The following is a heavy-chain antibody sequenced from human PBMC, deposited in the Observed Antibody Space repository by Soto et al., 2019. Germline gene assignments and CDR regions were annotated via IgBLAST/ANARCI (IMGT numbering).Heavy chain of an antibody. J-gene: IGHJ4*02. CDR2: VSYDGNNE. CDR3: AKTITTPAVSSYSRDSTGRGALIDY. V-gene: IGHV3-30*18. D-gene: IGHD3-3*01. Sequence: QVQLVESGGCVVQPGRSLRLSCAASGFTFSSYGMHWVRQAPGKGLEWVAVVSYDGNNEYYADSVKDRFTISRDNSKNTLYLQMNSLRAEETAMYYCAKTITTPAVSSYSRDSTGRGALIDYWGQGTLVIVSS. CDR1: GFTFSSYG.